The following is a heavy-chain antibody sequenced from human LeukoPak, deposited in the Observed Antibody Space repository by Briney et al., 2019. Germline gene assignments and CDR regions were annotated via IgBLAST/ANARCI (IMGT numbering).Heavy chain of an antibody. CDR1: GDSISTYY. Sequence: PSETLSLTCSFSGDSISTYYWSWIRQSPGKGLEWIGHIYSSGNTDYNSSLKSRVTISVDTSKSQFSLRLSSVTATDTAVYYCARLRWQLVGLYFDYWGQGILVAVSS. D-gene: IGHD1-26*01. CDR3: ARLRWQLVGLYFDY. J-gene: IGHJ4*02. V-gene: IGHV4-59*01. CDR2: IYSSGNT.